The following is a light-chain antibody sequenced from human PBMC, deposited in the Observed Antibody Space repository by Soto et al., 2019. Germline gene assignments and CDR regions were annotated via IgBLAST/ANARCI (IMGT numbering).Light chain of an antibody. V-gene: IGLV1-44*01. CDR2: TNN. CDR1: SSNIGSNT. Sequence: QSVLTQPPSASGTPGQRVTISCSGSSSNIGSNTVNWYQQLPGTAPKLLIYTNNQRPSGVPDRFSGSKSGTSASLAISGIQSDDEADYYCAAWDDSLNGWVFGGGTKLTVL. J-gene: IGLJ3*02. CDR3: AAWDDSLNGWV.